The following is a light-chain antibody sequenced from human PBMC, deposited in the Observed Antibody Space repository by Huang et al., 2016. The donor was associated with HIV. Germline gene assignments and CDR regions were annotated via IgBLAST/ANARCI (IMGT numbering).Light chain of an antibody. V-gene: IGKV1-39*01. Sequence: DIEMTQSPSSLSASVGATVTMTCRASQDINKYLNWYQQKMGKDPQLIISVVSHVKEGVALRLSGSKCGPNFTLTINNLQPDDFAAYYCQQRFTTVPYTFAQGTKLEIK. CDR1: QDINKY. CDR3: QQRFTTVPYT. CDR2: VVS. J-gene: IGKJ2*01.